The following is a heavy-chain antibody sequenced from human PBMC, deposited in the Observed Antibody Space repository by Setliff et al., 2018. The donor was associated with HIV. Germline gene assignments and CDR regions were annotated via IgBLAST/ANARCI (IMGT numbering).Heavy chain of an antibody. D-gene: IGHD6-13*01. CDR2: MNPKTGNT. Sequence: ASVKVSCKASGYTFNNFDINWVRQTAGQGLEWVGWMNPKTGNTGYAHRFQGRVPITRSTSTGTAYMELTGLKPEDTAAYFCARIAVGGSHGPDYHMDVWGGGTMGTVS. V-gene: IGHV1-8*03. CDR3: ARIAVGGSHGPDYHMDV. J-gene: IGHJ6*03. CDR1: GYTFNNFD.